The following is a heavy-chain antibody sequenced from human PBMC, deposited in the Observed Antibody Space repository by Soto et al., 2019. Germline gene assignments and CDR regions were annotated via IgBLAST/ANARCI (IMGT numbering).Heavy chain of an antibody. CDR3: ARITMIVVGFDP. D-gene: IGHD3-22*01. CDR1: RVSLTSRGYY. V-gene: IGHV4-31*03. J-gene: IGHJ5*02. Sequence: PSETLNLTCTVSRVSLTSRGYYCIWIRQHPGKCLEWIGYIYYSGSTYYNPSLKSRVTISVDTSKNQFSLKLSSVTAADTAVYYCARITMIVVGFDPWGQG. CDR2: IYYSGST.